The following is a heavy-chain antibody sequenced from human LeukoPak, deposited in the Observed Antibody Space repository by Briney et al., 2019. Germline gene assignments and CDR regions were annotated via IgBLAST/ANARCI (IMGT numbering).Heavy chain of an antibody. CDR2: VHSSGRT. D-gene: IGHD3-16*01. CDR1: GASVSGYY. CDR3: ARHPTFGTGLLDH. J-gene: IGHJ4*02. Sequence: SETLSLTCGVSGASVSGYYWSWIRQPPGRGLEWIGYVHSSGRTNYNPSLKSRLTISVDTSKNQISLKLNSLTAADTAIYYCARHPTFGTGLLDHWGQGTLVTVYS. V-gene: IGHV4-59*08.